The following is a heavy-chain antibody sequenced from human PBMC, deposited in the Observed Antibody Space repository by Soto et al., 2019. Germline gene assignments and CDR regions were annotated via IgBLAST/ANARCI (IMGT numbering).Heavy chain of an antibody. CDR1: GGTFSSYA. CDR2: IIPIFGTA. CDR3: ARDRVRHCSSTSCYPWGMDV. V-gene: IGHV1-69*13. D-gene: IGHD2-2*01. J-gene: IGHJ6*02. Sequence: SVKVSCKASGGTFSSYAISWVRQAPGQGLEWMGGIIPIFGTANYAQKFQGRVTITADESTSTAYMELSSLRSEDTAVYYCARDRVRHCSSTSCYPWGMDVWGQGTTVTVSS.